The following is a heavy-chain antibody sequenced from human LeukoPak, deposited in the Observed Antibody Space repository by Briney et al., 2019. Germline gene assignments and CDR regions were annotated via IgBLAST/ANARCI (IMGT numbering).Heavy chain of an antibody. CDR1: GFTFSSYE. CDR3: ARAMDTDYYYGMDV. V-gene: IGHV3-48*03. D-gene: IGHD5-18*01. CDR2: ISSSGSTI. J-gene: IGHJ6*02. Sequence: PGGPLRLSCAASGFTFSSYEMNWVRQAPGKGLEWVSYISSSGSTIYYADSVKGRFTISRDNAKNSLYLQMNSLRAEDTAVYYCARAMDTDYYYGMDVWGQGTTVTVSS.